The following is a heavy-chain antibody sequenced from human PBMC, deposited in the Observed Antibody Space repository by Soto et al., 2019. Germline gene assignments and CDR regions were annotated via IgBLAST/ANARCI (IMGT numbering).Heavy chain of an antibody. CDR2: ISHGGTT. CDR1: GASITSYY. V-gene: IGHV4-59*12. J-gene: IGHJ4*02. CDR3: ARGELTDGYWGYFDF. Sequence: QVQLRESGPGLVTPSETLSLTCSVSGASITSYYWNWIRQSPGKGLHWIGHISHGGTTNYNPSLKSRVTISLDAPKSQSSLKLYSVTAADTAVYYCARGELTDGYWGYFDFWGQGTLVTVSS. D-gene: IGHD5-18*01.